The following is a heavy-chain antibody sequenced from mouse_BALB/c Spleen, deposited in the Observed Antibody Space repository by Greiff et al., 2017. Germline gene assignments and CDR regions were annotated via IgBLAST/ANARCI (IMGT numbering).Heavy chain of an antibody. V-gene: IGHV5-6-5*01. CDR2: ISSGGST. CDR3: ARGGYYGSSLDY. Sequence: DVQLVESGGGLVKPGGSLKLSCAASGFTFSSYAMSWVRQTPEKRLEWVASISSGGSTYYPDSVKGRFTIFRDNARNNLSRQMSSLRSEDTAMYYCARGGYYGSSLDYWGQGTTRTVAS. D-gene: IGHD1-1*01. CDR1: GFTFSSYA. J-gene: IGHJ2*01.